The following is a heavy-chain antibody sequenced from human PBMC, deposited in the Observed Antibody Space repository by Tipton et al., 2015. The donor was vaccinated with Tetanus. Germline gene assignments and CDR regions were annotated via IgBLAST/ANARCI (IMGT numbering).Heavy chain of an antibody. D-gene: IGHD1-26*01. Sequence: TLSLTCTVSGGSVSSSTYYWSWVRQPPGKGPEWIAYISYSGDTNYNPSLKSRVTILIDTPKNQFYLKVKSVTAADTAVYYCAKIPVGATLDSWGQGTLVTVSS. CDR2: ISYSGDT. J-gene: IGHJ4*02. V-gene: IGHV4-61*01. CDR1: GGSVSSSTYY. CDR3: AKIPVGATLDS.